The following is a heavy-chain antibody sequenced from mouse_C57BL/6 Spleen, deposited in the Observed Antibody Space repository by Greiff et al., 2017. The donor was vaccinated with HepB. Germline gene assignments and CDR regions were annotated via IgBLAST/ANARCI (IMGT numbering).Heavy chain of an antibody. J-gene: IGHJ4*01. CDR1: GYTFTSYW. Sequence: QVHVKQPGAELVKPGASVKLSCKASGYTFTSYWMHWVKQRPGQGLEWIGMIHPNSGSTNYNEKFKSKATLTVDKSSSTAYMQLSSLTSEDSAVYYCARIRDAMDYWGQGTSVTVSS. CDR2: IHPNSGST. V-gene: IGHV1-64*01. CDR3: ARIRDAMDY.